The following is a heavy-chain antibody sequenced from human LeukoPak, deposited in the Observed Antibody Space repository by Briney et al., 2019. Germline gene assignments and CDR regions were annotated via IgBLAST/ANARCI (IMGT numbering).Heavy chain of an antibody. CDR2: INPSGGST. D-gene: IGHD3-3*01. V-gene: IGHV1-46*03. CDR1: LYTFTSYY. J-gene: IGHJ4*02. CDR3: ARGLRITIFGVAIQYYFDY. Sequence: ASVKVSCKACLYTFTSYYMHWVRQAPGQGLGWMGIINPSGGSTSYAQKFQGRVTMTRDTSTSTVYMELSSLRSEDTAVYYCARGLRITIFGVAIQYYFDYWGQGTLVTVS.